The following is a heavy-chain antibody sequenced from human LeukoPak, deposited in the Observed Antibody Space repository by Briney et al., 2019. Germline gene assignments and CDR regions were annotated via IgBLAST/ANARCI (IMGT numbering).Heavy chain of an antibody. Sequence: ASVKVSCKASGYTFTSYDISWVRQSPGQGLEWMGWISAYNGNTNYAQKLQGRVTMTTDTSTSTAYMELRSLRSDDTAVYYCARDTSSLHSGSYYYWGQGTLVTVSS. V-gene: IGHV1-18*01. D-gene: IGHD3-10*01. CDR2: ISAYNGNT. CDR1: GYTFTSYD. J-gene: IGHJ4*02. CDR3: ARDTSSLHSGSYYY.